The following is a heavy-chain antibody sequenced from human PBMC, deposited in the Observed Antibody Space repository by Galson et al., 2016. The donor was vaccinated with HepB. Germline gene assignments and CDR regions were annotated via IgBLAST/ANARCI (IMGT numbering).Heavy chain of an antibody. CDR1: GFTLSLYA. Sequence: SLRLSCAASGFTLSLYAMSWVRQAPGKGLEWVSDVRGSLSSTFYVDSVKGRFTISRDNSKNSLYLQMNSLRVEDTAVYYCAKHECVGAPAAFQGYFESWGQGTLVTVSS. J-gene: IGHJ4*02. V-gene: IGHV3-23*01. CDR3: AKHECVGAPAAFQGYFES. D-gene: IGHD2-2*01. CDR2: VRGSLSST.